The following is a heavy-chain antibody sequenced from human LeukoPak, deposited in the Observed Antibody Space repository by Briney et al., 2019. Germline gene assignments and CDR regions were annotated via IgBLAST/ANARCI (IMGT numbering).Heavy chain of an antibody. V-gene: IGHV3-64*01. CDR1: GFTFSSDA. CDR3: ARSSGYGYYFDY. D-gene: IGHD3-22*01. CDR2: ISSNGGTT. Sequence: GGSLRLSCAASGFTFSSDAMHSVRQAPGTGLEYVSAISSNGGTTHYGNSVKGRFTISRDNSKNTLYLQMGSLRAEDMAVYFCARSSGYGYYFDYWGQGTLVTVSS. J-gene: IGHJ4*02.